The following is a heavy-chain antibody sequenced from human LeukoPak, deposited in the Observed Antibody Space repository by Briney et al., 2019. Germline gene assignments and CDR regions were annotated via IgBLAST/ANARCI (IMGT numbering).Heavy chain of an antibody. V-gene: IGHV3-74*01. CDR1: GFTFSSHW. CDR2: INTDGTTT. D-gene: IGHD3-10*01. Sequence: GRSLRLSCAASGFTFSSHWMHWVRQVPGKGLVWVSRINTDGTTTNYADSVKGRFTISRDNAKNTLYLQMNSLRAEDTAVYYCARGRLEGGGFDYWGQGTLVTVSS. J-gene: IGHJ4*02. CDR3: ARGRLEGGGFDY.